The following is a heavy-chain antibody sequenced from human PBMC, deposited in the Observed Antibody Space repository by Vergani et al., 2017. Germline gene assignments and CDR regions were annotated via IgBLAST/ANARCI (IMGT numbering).Heavy chain of an antibody. CDR1: GGSFSGYH. Sequence: QVQLQQWGAGLLKPSETLSLTCAVYGGSFSGYHWSWIRQPPGKGLEWIGEINHSGSTNYNPSLKSRVTISVDTSKNQFSLKLSSVTAADTAVYYCARANYGSGSYSGYNWFDPWGQGTLVTVSS. CDR3: ARANYGSGSYSGYNWFDP. D-gene: IGHD3-10*01. V-gene: IGHV4-34*01. CDR2: INHSGST. J-gene: IGHJ5*02.